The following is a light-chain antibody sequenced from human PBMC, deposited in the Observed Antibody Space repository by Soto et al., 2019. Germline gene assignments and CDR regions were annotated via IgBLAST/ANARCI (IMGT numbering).Light chain of an antibody. J-gene: IGKJ2*01. CDR3: QQSYSTPYT. Sequence: DIQMTQSPSSLSASVGDRVTITCRASQSISSYLNWYQQKPGKAPKLLIYAASSLQSGVPSRFSGSGSGTEFTLTISSLQPEDFATYDCQQSYSTPYTFGQGTKLEIK. CDR1: QSISSY. CDR2: AAS. V-gene: IGKV1-39*01.